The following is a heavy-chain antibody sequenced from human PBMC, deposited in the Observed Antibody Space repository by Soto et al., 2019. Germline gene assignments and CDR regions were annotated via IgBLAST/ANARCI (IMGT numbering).Heavy chain of an antibody. CDR2: INHTGGT. J-gene: IGHJ5*02. CDR1: GGSVNGYY. D-gene: IGHD3-3*01. V-gene: IGHV4-34*01. Sequence: SETLSLTCAVYGGSVNGYYWNWIRQPPGKGLEWIGEINHTGGTHYNPSHKRRVTMSVDTSKNQFSLRLSSVTAADTAIYYCATRITVFGLLIPPFDPWGQGTQVTVSS. CDR3: ATRITVFGLLIPPFDP.